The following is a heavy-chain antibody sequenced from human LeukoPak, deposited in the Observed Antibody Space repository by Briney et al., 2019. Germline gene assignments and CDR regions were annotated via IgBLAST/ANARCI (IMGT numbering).Heavy chain of an antibody. CDR1: GFTFSSYS. J-gene: IGHJ4*02. D-gene: IGHD3-10*01. CDR3: AKGRSSITMVREPLSN. V-gene: IGHV3-21*04. Sequence: PGGSLRLSCAASGFTFSSYSMNWVRQAPGKGLEWVSSITSSSSYIYYADSVKGRFTISRDNAKNSLYLQMNSLRAEDTAVYYCAKGRSSITMVREPLSNWGQGTLVTVSS. CDR2: ITSSSSYI.